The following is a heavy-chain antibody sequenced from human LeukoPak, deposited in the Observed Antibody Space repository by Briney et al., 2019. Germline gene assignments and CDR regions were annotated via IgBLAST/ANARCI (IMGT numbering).Heavy chain of an antibody. V-gene: IGHV3-9*01. CDR2: ISWNSGSI. J-gene: IGHJ4*02. CDR3: AKDRVPAAPY. Sequence: PGGSLRLSCAASGFTFDDYAMHWVRQAPGKGLEWVSGISWNSGSIGYADSVRGRFTISRDNAKNSLYLQMNSLRAEDTALYYCAKDRVPAAPYWGQGTLVTVSS. CDR1: GFTFDDYA. D-gene: IGHD2-2*01.